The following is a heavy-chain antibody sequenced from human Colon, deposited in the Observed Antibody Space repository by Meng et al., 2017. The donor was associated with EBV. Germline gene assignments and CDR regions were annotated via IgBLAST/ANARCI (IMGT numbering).Heavy chain of an antibody. CDR1: GGSISSSHYY. V-gene: IGHV4-39*01. CDR3: ARRRGGSGRDC. D-gene: IGHD3-10*01. J-gene: IGHJ4*02. CDR2: IYHSGST. Sequence: QLQLQESGPGLVKPSETLSLTFTVSGGSISSSHYYWGWVRQPPGKGLQWIGTIYHSGSTSYNPSLQSRVTMFVDTSKNQFSLMLTSVTATDTAVYYCARRRGGSGRDCWGQGTLVTVSS.